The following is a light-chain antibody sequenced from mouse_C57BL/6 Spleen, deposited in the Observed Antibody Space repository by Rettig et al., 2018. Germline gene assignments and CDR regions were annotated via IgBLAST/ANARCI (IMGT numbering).Light chain of an antibody. Sequence: LSVTPGDRVSLSCRASQSISDYLHWYQQKSHESPRLLIKYASQSISGIPSRFSGSGSGSDFTLSINSVEPEDVGVYYCQNGHSFPFTFGSGTKLEIK. J-gene: IGKJ4*01. V-gene: IGKV5-39*01. CDR1: QSISDY. CDR3: QNGHSFPFT. CDR2: YAS.